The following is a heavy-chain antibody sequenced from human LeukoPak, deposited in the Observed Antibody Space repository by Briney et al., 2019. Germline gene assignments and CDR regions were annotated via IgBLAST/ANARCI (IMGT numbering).Heavy chain of an antibody. Sequence: SETLSLTCTVSGGSISSGGYYWNWIRQHPGKDLKWIGYIYYSGSTYYNPSLKSRVTISVDTSKNQFSLKLSSVTAADTAVYYCARDGGYGSGSYRFDYWGQGTLVTVSS. CDR2: IYYSGST. CDR1: GGSISSGGYY. D-gene: IGHD3-10*01. CDR3: ARDGGYGSGSYRFDY. J-gene: IGHJ4*02. V-gene: IGHV4-31*03.